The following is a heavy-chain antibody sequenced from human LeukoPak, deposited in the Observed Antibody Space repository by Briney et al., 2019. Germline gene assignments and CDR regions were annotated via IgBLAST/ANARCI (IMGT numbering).Heavy chain of an antibody. D-gene: IGHD6-19*01. Sequence: PGGSLRLSCAASGFYFRDHWMDWVRQAPGKGLEWVGHIKTDGGETYYLDSLKGRISISRDNTNNALYLQMNSLRVEDTAVYYCVKNDGWFHLAQWGQGTLVTVSS. CDR3: VKNDGWFHLAQ. J-gene: IGHJ4*02. CDR2: IKTDGGET. V-gene: IGHV3-7*03. CDR1: GFYFRDHW.